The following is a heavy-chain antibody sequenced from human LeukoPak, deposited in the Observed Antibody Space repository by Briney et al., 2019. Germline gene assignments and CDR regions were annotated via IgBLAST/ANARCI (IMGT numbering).Heavy chain of an antibody. CDR3: ARVEQLLVLGYYYMDV. J-gene: IGHJ6*03. V-gene: IGHV3-21*01. D-gene: IGHD6-19*01. Sequence: GGSLRLSCAASGFTFSSYSMNWVRQAPGKGLEWVSSISSSSSYIYYADSVEGRFTISRDNAKNSLYLQMNSLRAEDTAVYYCARVEQLLVLGYYYMDVWGKGTTVTVSS. CDR1: GFTFSSYS. CDR2: ISSSSSYI.